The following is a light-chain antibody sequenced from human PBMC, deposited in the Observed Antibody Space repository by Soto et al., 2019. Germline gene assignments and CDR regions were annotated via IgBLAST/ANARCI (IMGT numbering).Light chain of an antibody. CDR1: SSNIGAGYD. CDR3: QSYDSSLSGSNV. Sequence: QCVLTQPASVSGAAGQRVTISCTGSSSNIGAGYDVHWYQQLPGTAPKLLIYGNSNRPSGVPDRFSGSKSGTSASLAITGLQAEDEADYYCQSYDSSLSGSNVFGTGTKVTVL. V-gene: IGLV1-40*01. J-gene: IGLJ1*01. CDR2: GNS.